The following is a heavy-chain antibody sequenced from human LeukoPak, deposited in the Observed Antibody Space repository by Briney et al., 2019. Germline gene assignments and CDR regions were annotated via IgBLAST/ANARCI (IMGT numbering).Heavy chain of an antibody. CDR3: ARRGNDYYYYYMDV. V-gene: IGHV3-7*01. CDR2: IKQDGSEK. Sequence: GGSLRLSCAASGFTFSSYTMNWVRQAPGKGLEWVANIKQDGSEKYYVDSVKGRFTISRDNAKNSLYLQMNSLRAEDTAVYYCARRGNDYYYYYMDVWGKGTTVTVSS. J-gene: IGHJ6*03. CDR1: GFTFSSYT.